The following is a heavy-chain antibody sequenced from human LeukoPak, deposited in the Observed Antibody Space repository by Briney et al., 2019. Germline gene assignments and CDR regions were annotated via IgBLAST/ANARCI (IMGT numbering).Heavy chain of an antibody. CDR2: IRYDGSNK. CDR1: GFTFSSYG. J-gene: IGHJ4*02. CDR3: AKDLGRIAAEDY. V-gene: IGHV3-30*02. D-gene: IGHD6-13*01. Sequence: QSGGSLRLSCAASGFTFSSYGMHWVRQAPGKGLEWVAFIRYDGSNKYYADSVKGRFTISRDNSKNTLYLQMNSLRAEDTAVYYCAKDLGRIAAEDYWGQGTLVTVSS.